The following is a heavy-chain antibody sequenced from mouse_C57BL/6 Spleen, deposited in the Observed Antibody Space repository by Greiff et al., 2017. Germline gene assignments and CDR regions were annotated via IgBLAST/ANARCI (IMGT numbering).Heavy chain of an antibody. D-gene: IGHD4-1*01. Sequence: VQLQQSGAELARPGASVKMSCKASGYTFTSYTMHWVKQRPGQGLEWIRYINPSSGYTKYNQKFKDKATLTADKSSSTAYMQLSRLTAEDSAVYYCARLGPDYWGQGTTLTVSS. CDR2: INPSSGYT. CDR3: ARLGPDY. J-gene: IGHJ2*01. V-gene: IGHV1-4*01. CDR1: GYTFTSYT.